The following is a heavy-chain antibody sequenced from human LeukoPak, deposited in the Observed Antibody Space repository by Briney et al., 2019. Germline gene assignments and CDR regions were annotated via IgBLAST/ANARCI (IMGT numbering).Heavy chain of an antibody. D-gene: IGHD3-22*01. CDR1: GYTFTSYA. CDR2: INPNSGGT. J-gene: IGHJ4*02. Sequence: RASVKVSCKASGYTFTSYAMNWVRQAPGQGLEWMGWINPNSGGTNYAQKFQGWVTMTRDTSISTAYMELSRLRSDDTAVYYCARDKGDYYDSSGYHQDRTFDYWGQGTLVTVSS. V-gene: IGHV1-2*04. CDR3: ARDKGDYYDSSGYHQDRTFDY.